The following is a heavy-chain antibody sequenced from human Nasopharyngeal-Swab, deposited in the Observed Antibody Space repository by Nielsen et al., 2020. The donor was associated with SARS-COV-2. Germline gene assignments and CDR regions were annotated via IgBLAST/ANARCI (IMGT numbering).Heavy chain of an antibody. D-gene: IGHD6-19*01. Sequence: SETLSLTCTVSGGSISSSSYYWGWIRQPPGKGLEWIGSIYYSGSNYYNPSLKSRVTISVDTSKNQFSLKLSSVTAADTAVYYCATPGIAVVGAFDIWGQGTMVTVSS. CDR3: ATPGIAVVGAFDI. CDR1: GGSISSSSYY. V-gene: IGHV4-39*01. J-gene: IGHJ3*02. CDR2: IYYSGSN.